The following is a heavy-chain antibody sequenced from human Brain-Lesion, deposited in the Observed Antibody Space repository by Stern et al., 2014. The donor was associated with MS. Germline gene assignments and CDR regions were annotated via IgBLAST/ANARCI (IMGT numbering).Heavy chain of an antibody. V-gene: IGHV3-30*18. J-gene: IGHJ5*02. CDR1: GFTFGSCA. Sequence: QVQLGQSGGGVVQPGRPLRLSCVASGFTFGSCAMHWVRQAPGKGLEWVAGVSYDGSNKYYADSVKGRFTISRDNSQNTLYMQMSSLRPEDTAVYYCAKDRQYLTYFFDHWDQGSLVTVSS. CDR3: AKDRQYLTYFFDH. D-gene: IGHD2/OR15-2a*01. CDR2: VSYDGSNK.